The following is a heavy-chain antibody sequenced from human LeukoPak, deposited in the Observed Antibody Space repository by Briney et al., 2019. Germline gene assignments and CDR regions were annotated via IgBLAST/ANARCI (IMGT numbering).Heavy chain of an antibody. CDR1: EFTFINYA. CDR3: ASMGASIYGSYYFEY. D-gene: IGHD3-10*01. Sequence: PGGSLRLSCAGSEFTFINYAMSWVRQAPGKGLEWVSTISGSGTTTYYADSVKGRFTISRDTSKNTMHMQMNSLRAEDTAVYYCASMGASIYGSYYFEYWGQGALVTVSS. V-gene: IGHV3-23*01. J-gene: IGHJ4*02. CDR2: ISGSGTTT.